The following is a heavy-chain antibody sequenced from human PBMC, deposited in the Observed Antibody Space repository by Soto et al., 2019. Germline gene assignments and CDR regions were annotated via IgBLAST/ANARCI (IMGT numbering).Heavy chain of an antibody. Sequence: QVQLVESGGGVVQPGRSLRLSCAASGFTFSSYGMHWVRQAPGKGLEWVAVISYDGSNKYYADSVKGRFTISRDNSKKTLYLQMNSLRAEDTAVYYCAKGNWFDPWGQGTLVTVSS. CDR3: AKGNWFDP. CDR1: GFTFSSYG. J-gene: IGHJ5*02. V-gene: IGHV3-30*18. CDR2: ISYDGSNK.